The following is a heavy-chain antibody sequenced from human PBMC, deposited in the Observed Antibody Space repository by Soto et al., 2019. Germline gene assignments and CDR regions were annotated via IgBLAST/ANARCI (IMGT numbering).Heavy chain of an antibody. Sequence: QVQLVQSGAEVKKPGASVKVSCKASGYTFTSYGISWVRQAPGQGLEWMGYTSAYNGNTNPVQKFQGRVTMTTDTSKSKAYMELRSLRSDDTAVYYCARDPKRGYYVSIGVNDAVDIWGEGTMVTVSS. D-gene: IGHD3-22*01. CDR2: TSAYNGNT. CDR3: ARDPKRGYYVSIGVNDAVDI. V-gene: IGHV1-18*01. CDR1: GYTFTSYG. J-gene: IGHJ3*02.